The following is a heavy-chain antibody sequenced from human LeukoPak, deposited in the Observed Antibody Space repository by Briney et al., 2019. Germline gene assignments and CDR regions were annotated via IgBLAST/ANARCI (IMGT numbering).Heavy chain of an antibody. Sequence: ASVKVSCKASGGTFSSYAISWVRQAPGQGLEWMGWINTNTGNPTYAQGFTGRFVFSLDTSVSTAYLQISSLKAEDTAVYYCARVRGLLWFGELYWGDFDYWGQGTLVTVSS. CDR1: GGTFSSYA. V-gene: IGHV7-4-1*02. J-gene: IGHJ4*02. D-gene: IGHD3-10*01. CDR3: ARVRGLLWFGELYWGDFDY. CDR2: INTNTGNP.